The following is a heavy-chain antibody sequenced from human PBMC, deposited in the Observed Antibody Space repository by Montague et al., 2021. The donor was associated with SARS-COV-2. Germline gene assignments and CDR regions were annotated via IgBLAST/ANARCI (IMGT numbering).Heavy chain of an antibody. CDR2: INHSGST. CDR3: ARHVSNLRAAVDYFDY. CDR1: GGSFSGYY. J-gene: IGHJ4*02. Sequence: SETLSLTCAVYGGSFSGYYWSWIRQPPGKGLEWIGEINHSGSTNYNPSLKSRVTISVDTSKNQFSLKLSSVTAPDTAVYYCARHVSNLRAAVDYFDYWGQGTPVTASS. D-gene: IGHD5/OR15-5a*01. V-gene: IGHV4-34*01.